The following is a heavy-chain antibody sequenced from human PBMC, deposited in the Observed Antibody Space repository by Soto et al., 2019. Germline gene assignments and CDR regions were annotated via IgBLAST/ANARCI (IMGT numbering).Heavy chain of an antibody. J-gene: IGHJ4*02. CDR3: ARVRWQWLAPFDS. D-gene: IGHD6-19*01. CDR1: GYTFTGYY. CDR2: INPNSGGI. Sequence: VASVKVSCKASGYTFTGYYMHWVRQAPGQGLEWMGWINPNSGGINYAQKFQGRVTMTRDTSISTAYMELSRLRSDETAVYYCARVRWQWLAPFDSWGQGTLVTVSS. V-gene: IGHV1-2*02.